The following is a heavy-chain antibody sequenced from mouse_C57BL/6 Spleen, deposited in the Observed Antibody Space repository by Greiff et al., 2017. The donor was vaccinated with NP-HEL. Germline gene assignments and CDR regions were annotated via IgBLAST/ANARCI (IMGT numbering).Heavy chain of an antibody. J-gene: IGHJ4*01. CDR2: ISYDGSN. Sequence: EVQLQESGPGLVKPSQSLSLTCSVTGYSITSGYYWNWIRQFPGNKLEWMGYISYDGSNNYNPSLKNRISITRDTSKNQFFLKLNSVTTEDTATYYCARDRGWDDAMDYWGQGTSVTVSS. D-gene: IGHD4-1*01. V-gene: IGHV3-6*01. CDR3: ARDRGWDDAMDY. CDR1: GYSITSGYY.